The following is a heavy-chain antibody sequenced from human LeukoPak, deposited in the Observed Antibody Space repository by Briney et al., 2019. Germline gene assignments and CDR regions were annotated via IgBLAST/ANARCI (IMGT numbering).Heavy chain of an antibody. J-gene: IGHJ3*02. Sequence: GASVKVSCKASGYTFTSYGISWVRQAPGQGLEWMGWINPNSGGTNYAQKFQGRVTMTRDTSISTAYMELSRLRSDDTAVYYCARDVGGNAFDIWGQGTMVTVSS. V-gene: IGHV1-2*02. CDR1: GYTFTSYG. CDR2: INPNSGGT. D-gene: IGHD3-3*01. CDR3: ARDVGGNAFDI.